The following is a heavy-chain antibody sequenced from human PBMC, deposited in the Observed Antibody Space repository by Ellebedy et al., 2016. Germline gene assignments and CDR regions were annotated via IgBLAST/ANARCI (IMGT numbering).Heavy chain of an antibody. Sequence: GGSLRLSCVASGFTFRSYAMSWVRQAPGKGLEWVSTIGGGPTFYADSVKGRFTISRDDSRDKLYLQMNSLSPEDTAIYYCAKDHISGNGVYDAFDIWGQGTMVTVSS. J-gene: IGHJ3*02. D-gene: IGHD6-13*01. CDR2: IGGGPT. CDR1: GFTFRSYA. CDR3: AKDHISGNGVYDAFDI. V-gene: IGHV3-23*01.